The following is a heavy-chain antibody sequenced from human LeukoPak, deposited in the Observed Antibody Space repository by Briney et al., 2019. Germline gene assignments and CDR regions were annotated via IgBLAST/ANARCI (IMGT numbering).Heavy chain of an antibody. D-gene: IGHD3-10*01. Sequence: PSETLSLTCAVYGGSFSGYYWSWIRQPPGQGLEWIASMHYSGSAYYNPSLKSRVTISVDTSKNQFSLKLSSVTAADTALYYCARRGRGIYYFDDWGQGTLVTVSS. J-gene: IGHJ4*02. CDR3: ARRGRGIYYFDD. CDR1: GGSFSGYY. CDR2: MHYSGSA. V-gene: IGHV4-34*01.